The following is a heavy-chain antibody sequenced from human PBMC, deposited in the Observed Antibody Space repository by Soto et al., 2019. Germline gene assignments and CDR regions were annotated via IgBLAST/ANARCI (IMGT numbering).Heavy chain of an antibody. Sequence: PGGSLRLSCSASGFTFSSYAMHWVRQAPGKGLEYVSAISSNGGSTYYADSVKGGFTISRVNSKNTLYLQMSSLRAEDTAVYYCVKDQRWLQVFASWGQGTLVTVSS. CDR3: VKDQRWLQVFAS. D-gene: IGHD5-12*01. CDR1: GFTFSSYA. V-gene: IGHV3-64D*08. CDR2: ISSNGGST. J-gene: IGHJ5*02.